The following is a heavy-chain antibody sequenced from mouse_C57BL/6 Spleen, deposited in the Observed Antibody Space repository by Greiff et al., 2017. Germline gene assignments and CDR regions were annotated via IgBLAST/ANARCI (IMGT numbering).Heavy chain of an antibody. CDR3: AIYYDYLYAMDY. D-gene: IGHD2-4*01. Sequence: QVQLQQPGAELVKPGASVKLSCKASGYTFTSYWMHWVKQRPGQGLEWIGMIHPNGGSTNYNEKFKSKATLTVDKSSSTAYMQLSSLTSEDSAVYYCAIYYDYLYAMDYWGQGTSVTVSS. V-gene: IGHV1-64*01. CDR2: IHPNGGST. J-gene: IGHJ4*01. CDR1: GYTFTSYW.